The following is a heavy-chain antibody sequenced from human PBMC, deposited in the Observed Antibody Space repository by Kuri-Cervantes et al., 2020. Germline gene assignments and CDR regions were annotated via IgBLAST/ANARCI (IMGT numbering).Heavy chain of an antibody. Sequence: SETLSLTCTVSGGSISSSSYYWSWIRQPAGKGLEWIGRIYTSGSTNYNPSLKSRVTISVDTSKNQFSLKLSSVTAADTAVYYCARGRSGSYGNYGMDVWGQGTTVTVSS. J-gene: IGHJ6*02. CDR1: GGSISSSSYY. CDR3: ARGRSGSYGNYGMDV. V-gene: IGHV4-61*02. CDR2: IYTSGST. D-gene: IGHD3-10*01.